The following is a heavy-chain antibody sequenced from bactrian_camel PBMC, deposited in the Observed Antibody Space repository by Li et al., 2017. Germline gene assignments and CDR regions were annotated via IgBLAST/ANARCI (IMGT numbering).Heavy chain of an antibody. CDR1: GPTHMRYC. D-gene: IGHD1*01. J-gene: IGHJ4*01. V-gene: IGHV3S55*01. CDR2: TSNDITT. CDR3: AADPWSNTCLNDAQYNY. Sequence: HVQLVESGGGSVQAGGSLRLSCAARGPTHMRYCMGWFRQAPGNECEMVSTTSNDITTYYLNSVKGRFTISQDDAKNTVLLRMNNLKPEDTAMYYCAADPWSNTCLNDAQYNYWGQGTQVTVS.